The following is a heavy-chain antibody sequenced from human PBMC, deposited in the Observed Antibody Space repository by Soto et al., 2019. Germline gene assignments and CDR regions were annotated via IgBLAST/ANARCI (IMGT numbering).Heavy chain of an antibody. CDR2: LSYDGSKT. CDR3: AKMDADLLPYYYYGMDV. J-gene: IGHJ6*02. Sequence: QVQLVESGGGVVQPGRSLRLSCAASGFRFSDYGIHWVRQAPGKGLEWVALLSYDGSKTFYTDSVKGRFTISRDNSKNTMYLQIDRLRAEDTAVYYCAKMDADLLPYYYYGMDVCGQGTTVTVSS. D-gene: IGHD1-26*01. V-gene: IGHV3-30*18. CDR1: GFRFSDYG.